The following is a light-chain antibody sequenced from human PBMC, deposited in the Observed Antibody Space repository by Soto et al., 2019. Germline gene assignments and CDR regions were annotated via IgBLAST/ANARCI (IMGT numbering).Light chain of an antibody. CDR2: AAS. CDR1: QGISNY. V-gene: IGKV1-27*01. Sequence: DIRMSQWPSSLYASVGDRVTITCRASQGISNYLAWYQQKPGKVPKLLIYAASTLQSGVPSRFSGSGSGTDFTLTISSLQPEDVATYYCQKYNSAPLTFVGGTKVDIK. J-gene: IGKJ4*01. CDR3: QKYNSAPLT.